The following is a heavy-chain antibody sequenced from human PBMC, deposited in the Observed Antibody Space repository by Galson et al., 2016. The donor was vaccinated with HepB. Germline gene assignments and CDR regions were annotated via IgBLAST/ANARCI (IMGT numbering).Heavy chain of an antibody. D-gene: IGHD3-22*01. V-gene: IGHV6-1*01. CDR3: AREGYYFDTSGYYYWDKIDY. CDR2: TYYRPKWYN. CDR1: GDSVSSNSAA. J-gene: IGHJ4*02. Sequence: CAISGDSVSSNSAAWNWIRQSPSRGLEWLGRTYYRPKWYNDYAVSIKSRITINPDTSKNQFSLQLSSVTPEDTSVYSCAREGYYFDTSGYYYWDKIDYWGQGTLVTVSS.